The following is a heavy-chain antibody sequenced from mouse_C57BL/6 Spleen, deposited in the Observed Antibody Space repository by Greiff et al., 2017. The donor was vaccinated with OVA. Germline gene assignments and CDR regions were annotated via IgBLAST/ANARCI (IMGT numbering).Heavy chain of an antibody. V-gene: IGHV1-9*01. CDR1: GYTFTGYW. Sequence: VQLQQSGAELMKPGASVKLSCKATGYTFTGYWIEWVKQRPGHGLEWIGEILPGSGSTNYNEKFKGKATFTADTSSNTAYMQLSSLTTEDSAIYYCAIRRITTVVEDYAMDYWGQGTSVTVSS. CDR2: ILPGSGST. CDR3: AIRRITTVVEDYAMDY. J-gene: IGHJ4*01. D-gene: IGHD1-1*01.